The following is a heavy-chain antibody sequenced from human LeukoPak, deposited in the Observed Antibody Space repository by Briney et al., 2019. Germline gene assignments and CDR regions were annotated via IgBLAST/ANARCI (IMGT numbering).Heavy chain of an antibody. Sequence: AASVKVSCKSTGYTFTTYAMNWVRQAPGQGLEWLGWINTNTGNPTYAQGFTGRFVFSLDTSVSTAYLQISSLKAEDTAVYYCARTGVSIAAAGKFDPWGQGNLVTVSS. J-gene: IGHJ5*02. D-gene: IGHD6-13*01. CDR1: GYTFTTYA. CDR2: INTNTGNP. V-gene: IGHV7-4-1*02. CDR3: ARTGVSIAAAGKFDP.